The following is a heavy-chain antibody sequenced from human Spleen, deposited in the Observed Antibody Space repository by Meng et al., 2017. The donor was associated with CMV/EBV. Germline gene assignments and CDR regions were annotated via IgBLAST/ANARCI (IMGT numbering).Heavy chain of an antibody. CDR2: INHSGRN. CDR1: GSCRSYY. CDR3: ARGFISGVVLAPVVWFDP. Sequence: GSCRSYYWRWIRQPPGEGVEWIGGINHSGRNNNNPSLKGRDTISVNTSKNQFSLKLSSVTATDTAVYYCARGFISGVVLAPVVWFDPWGQGTLVTVSS. D-gene: IGHD3-3*01. V-gene: IGHV4-34*04. J-gene: IGHJ5*02.